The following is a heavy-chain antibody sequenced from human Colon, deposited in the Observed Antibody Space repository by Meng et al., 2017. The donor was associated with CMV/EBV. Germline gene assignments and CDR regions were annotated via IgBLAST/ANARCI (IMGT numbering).Heavy chain of an antibody. V-gene: IGHV2-5*02. D-gene: IGHD2-8*02. CDR1: GFSFPNTGAG. Sequence: TLKLFGPALVNTTQPPTLTCAFSGFSFPNTGAGVAWVRQPPGKAPELLALIHWDDDKRYSPSLKNRLNITKDTSKNQVVLSMTDLDPADTGTFYCARHSLTILTDWGQGALVTVSS. J-gene: IGHJ4*02. CDR3: ARHSLTILTD. CDR2: IHWDDDK.